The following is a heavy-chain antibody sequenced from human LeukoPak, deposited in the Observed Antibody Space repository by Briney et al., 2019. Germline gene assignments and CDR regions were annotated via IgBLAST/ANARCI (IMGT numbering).Heavy chain of an antibody. CDR1: GFTFSSYW. J-gene: IGHJ4*02. D-gene: IGHD6-13*01. V-gene: IGHV3-53*01. Sequence: GGSLRLSCAASGFTFSSYWMSWVRQAPGKGLEWVSVIYSGGSTYYADSVKGRFTISRDNSKNTLYLQMNSLRAEDTAVYYCARGSSSSWYFDYWGQGTLVTVSS. CDR3: ARGSSSSWYFDY. CDR2: IYSGGST.